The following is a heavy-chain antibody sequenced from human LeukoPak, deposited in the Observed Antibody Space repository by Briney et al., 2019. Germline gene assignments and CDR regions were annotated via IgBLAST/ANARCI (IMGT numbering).Heavy chain of an antibody. D-gene: IGHD2-15*01. J-gene: IGHJ4*02. CDR2: ISSSSSYI. CDR1: GFTFSSYS. CDR3: AGYCSGGSCPFDY. V-gene: IGHV3-21*01. Sequence: GGSLRLSCAASGFTFSSYSMNWVRQAPGKRLEWVSSISSSSSYIYYADSVKGRFTISRDNAKNSLYLQMNSLRAEDTAVYYCAGYCSGGSCPFDYWGQGTLVTVSS.